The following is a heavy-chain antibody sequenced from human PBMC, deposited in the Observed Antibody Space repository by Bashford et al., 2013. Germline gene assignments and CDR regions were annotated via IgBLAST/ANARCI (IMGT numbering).Heavy chain of an antibody. D-gene: IGHD3-10*01. CDR1: VAPSAVVVTT. J-gene: IGHJ4*02. CDR2: VYDSGST. Sequence: SETCPSPALSLVAPSAVVVTTGPGSASTREGLEWIGYVYDSGSTWYNPSLKSRVTISLDTSKNQFSLRLTSVTAADTASYYCVRHNSMVRGVPFDSWGQGTLVTVSS. CDR3: VRHNSMVRGVPFDS. V-gene: IGHV4-61*08.